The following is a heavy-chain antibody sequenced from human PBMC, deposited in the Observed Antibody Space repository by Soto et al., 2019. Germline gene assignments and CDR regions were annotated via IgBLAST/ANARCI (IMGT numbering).Heavy chain of an antibody. Sequence: PSETLALTCAVLGGSFSGYYWDWIRKPPGKVLERTGEVNHSGTINYNPSLKTRAIISVDTSKNQFSLKLTSVTAEDTALYFFASSSFLRSGDLFHGLDVWGQGTRVNVAS. CDR2: VNHSGTI. V-gene: IGHV4-34*01. CDR1: GGSFSGYY. CDR3: ASSSFLRSGDLFHGLDV. D-gene: IGHD3-10*01. J-gene: IGHJ6*02.